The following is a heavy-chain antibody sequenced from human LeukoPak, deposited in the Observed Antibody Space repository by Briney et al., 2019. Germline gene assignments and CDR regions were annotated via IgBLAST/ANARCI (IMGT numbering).Heavy chain of an antibody. CDR1: GFTISINF. J-gene: IGHJ6*03. D-gene: IGHD1-1*01. V-gene: IGHV3-53*01. CDR2: IYSVGST. Sequence: PGGSLSLSCAASGFTISINFMGWVRQAPGKGLEWVSVIYSVGSTYYADSVKGRFTISRDNYKNTLYLQMNSLRGEDTAVYYCAGRTDDQDYYMDVWGKGTTVTVSS. CDR3: AGRTDDQDYYMDV.